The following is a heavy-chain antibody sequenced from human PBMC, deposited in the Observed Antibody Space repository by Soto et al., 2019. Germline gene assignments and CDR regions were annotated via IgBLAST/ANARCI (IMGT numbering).Heavy chain of an antibody. J-gene: IGHJ4*02. V-gene: IGHV3-15*01. Sequence: EVQLVESGGGLVKPGGSLRLSCAASGFTFSNAWMSWVRQAPGKGLEWVGRIKSKTDGGTTDYAAPVKGRFDSSRDDSKNTTYQQMERLETEVTAGYYCPAGDYGDFSQRGGVDYWGQGTLVTVSS. D-gene: IGHD4-17*01. CDR2: IKSKTDGGTT. CDR1: GFTFSNAW. CDR3: PAGDYGDFSQRGGVDY.